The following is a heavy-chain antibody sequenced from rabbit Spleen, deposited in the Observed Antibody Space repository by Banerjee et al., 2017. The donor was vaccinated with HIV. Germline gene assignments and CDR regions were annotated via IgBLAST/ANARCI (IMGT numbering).Heavy chain of an antibody. V-gene: IGHV1S45*01. D-gene: IGHD8-1*01. CDR1: GFSFSNKVV. Sequence: QEQLVESGGGLVQPEGSLTLTCTASGFSFSNKVVMCWVRQAPGKGLEWIACIDTNDGDTDYANWPKGRFTISKTSSTTVTLQMTSLTVADTATYFCARDTGSSFSSYGMDLWGQGTLVTVS. J-gene: IGHJ6*01. CDR3: ARDTGSSFSSYGMDL. CDR2: IDTNDGDT.